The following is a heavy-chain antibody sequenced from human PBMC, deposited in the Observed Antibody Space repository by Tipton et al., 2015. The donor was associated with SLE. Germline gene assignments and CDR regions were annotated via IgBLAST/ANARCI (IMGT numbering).Heavy chain of an antibody. CDR3: AREGVPYNWFDP. V-gene: IGHV4-4*07. J-gene: IGHJ5*02. CDR2: IYTSGST. CDR1: GGSISSYY. Sequence: TLSLTCTVSGGSISSYYWSWIRQPAGKGLEWVGRIYTSGSTNYNPSLKSRVTMSVDTSKNQFSLKLSSVTAADTAVYYCAREGVPYNWFDPWGQGTLVTVSS.